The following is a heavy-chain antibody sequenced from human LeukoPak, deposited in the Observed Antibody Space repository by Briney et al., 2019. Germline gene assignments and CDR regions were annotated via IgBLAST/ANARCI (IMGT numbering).Heavy chain of an antibody. V-gene: IGHV3-23*01. D-gene: IGHD5-12*01. Sequence: GGSLRLSCAASGFTFSSYAMSWVRQAPGKGLEWVSGVSGSGGSTYCADSVKGRFTISRDNSKNTLYLQMNSLRAEDTAVYYCAKGLDIVATITGNWGQGTLVTVSS. CDR1: GFTFSSYA. CDR3: AKGLDIVATITGN. J-gene: IGHJ4*02. CDR2: VSGSGGST.